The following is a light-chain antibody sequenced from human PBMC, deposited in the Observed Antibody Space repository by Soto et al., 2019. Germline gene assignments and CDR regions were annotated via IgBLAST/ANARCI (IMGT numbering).Light chain of an antibody. J-gene: IGKJ2*01. Sequence: DIQMTQSPSTLSASVGDRVTITCRASQSISSWLAWYQQKPGKAPKLLIYKASSLESGVPSRFSRSRSGTEFTLTISSLQPDDFATYYCQQYNSYPYTFGQGTKLEIK. CDR3: QQYNSYPYT. CDR1: QSISSW. V-gene: IGKV1-5*03. CDR2: KAS.